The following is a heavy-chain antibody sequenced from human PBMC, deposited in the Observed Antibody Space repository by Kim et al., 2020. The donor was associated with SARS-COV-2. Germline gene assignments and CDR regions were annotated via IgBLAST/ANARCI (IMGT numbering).Heavy chain of an antibody. CDR2: IKEDGSEN. V-gene: IGHV3-7*03. CDR3: AGGHFDWSSPQFSYYGMDV. CDR1: GFTFVRYW. Sequence: GGSLRLSCAASGFTFVRYWMSWVRQAPGKGLEWVANIKEDGSENYYVDSVKGRFTISRDNAKNSLYLQMTSLRADDTAVYYCAGGHFDWSSPQFSYYGMDVWGLGTTVTVFS. D-gene: IGHD3-9*01. J-gene: IGHJ6*01.